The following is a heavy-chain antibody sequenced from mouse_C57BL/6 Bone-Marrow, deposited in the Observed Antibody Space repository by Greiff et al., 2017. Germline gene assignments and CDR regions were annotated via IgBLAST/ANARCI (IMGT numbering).Heavy chain of an antibody. J-gene: IGHJ1*03. CDR1: GYTFTSYY. Sequence: QVQLQQSGAELVRPGASVKMSCKASGYTFTSYYMHWVKQTPRQGLEWIGAIYPGNGVTPYNQKFKGKATLTVDKSSSTAYMQLSSLTSEDSAVYYCARRGYWYFDVWGTGTAVTVSS. V-gene: IGHV1-12*01. CDR3: ARRGYWYFDV. CDR2: IYPGNGVT.